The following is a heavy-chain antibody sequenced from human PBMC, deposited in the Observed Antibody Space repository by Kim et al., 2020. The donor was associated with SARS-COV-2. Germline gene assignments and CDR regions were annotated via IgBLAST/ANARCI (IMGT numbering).Heavy chain of an antibody. CDR2: VSGSASGSRT. J-gene: IGHJ3*02. Sequence: GGSLRLSCAASGFTFSNYAMSWVRQAPGTGLEWVSAVSGSASGSRTFYAGSVRGRFTVSRDDSTKTLYLQMNSLRAEDTAVYYCARDPYYYGSGTIDAFDIWGQGTMVTVSS. D-gene: IGHD3-10*01. V-gene: IGHV3-23*01. CDR1: GFTFSNYA. CDR3: ARDPYYYGSGTIDAFDI.